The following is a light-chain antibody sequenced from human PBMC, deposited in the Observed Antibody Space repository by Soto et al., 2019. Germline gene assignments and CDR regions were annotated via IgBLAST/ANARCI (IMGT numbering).Light chain of an antibody. V-gene: IGKV3-11*01. CDR2: DAS. Sequence: EIVLTQSPATLSLSPGERATLSCRASQSVSSYLAWYQQKPGQAPRLLIYDASNRATGIPARFSGSGSGTDFTLTISSLEPEYFAVYYCQQHSNWPRTFGQGTRLEIK. CDR3: QQHSNWPRT. CDR1: QSVSSY. J-gene: IGKJ5*01.